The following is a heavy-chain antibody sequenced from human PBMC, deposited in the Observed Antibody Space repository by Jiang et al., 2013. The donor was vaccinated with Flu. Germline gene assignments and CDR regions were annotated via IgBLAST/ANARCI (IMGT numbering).Heavy chain of an antibody. J-gene: IGHJ4*02. D-gene: IGHD5-12*01. V-gene: IGHV4-59*08. CDR1: GGSISSYY. Sequence: LLKPSETLSLTCTVSGGSISSYYWSWIRQPPGKGLEWIGYMHYSGTTNYNPSLKSRVTISVDTSKNQFSLKLSSVTAADTAVYYCARWYSGYDYFDYWGQGTLVTVSS. CDR2: MHYSGTT. CDR3: ARWYSGYDYFDY.